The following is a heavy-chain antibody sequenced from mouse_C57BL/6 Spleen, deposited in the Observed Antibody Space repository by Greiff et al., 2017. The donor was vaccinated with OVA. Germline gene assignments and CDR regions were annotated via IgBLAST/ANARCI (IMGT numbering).Heavy chain of an antibody. CDR3: ARKNSNYPFAY. D-gene: IGHD2-5*01. CDR2: IWSGGST. Sequence: VQLVESGPGLVQPSQSLSITCTVSGFSLTSYGVHWVRQSPGKGLEWLGVIWSGGSTDYNAAFISRLSISKDNSKSQVFFKMNSLQADDTAIYYCARKNSNYPFAYWGQGTLVTVSA. J-gene: IGHJ3*01. CDR1: GFSLTSYG. V-gene: IGHV2-2*01.